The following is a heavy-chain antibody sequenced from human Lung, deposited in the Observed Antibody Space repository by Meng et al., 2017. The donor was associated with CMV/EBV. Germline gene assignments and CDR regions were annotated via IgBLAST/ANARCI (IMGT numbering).Heavy chain of an antibody. J-gene: IGHJ6*02. Sequence: GESLKISCAASGFTFSSYSMNWVRQAPGKGLEWVSSISSSSSYIYYADSVKGRFTISRDNAKNSLYLQMNSLRAEDTAVYYCARGESEWELLSYYYYYGMDVWGQGNXVTVSS. D-gene: IGHD1-26*01. CDR3: ARGESEWELLSYYYYYGMDV. CDR2: ISSSSSYI. V-gene: IGHV3-21*01. CDR1: GFTFSSYS.